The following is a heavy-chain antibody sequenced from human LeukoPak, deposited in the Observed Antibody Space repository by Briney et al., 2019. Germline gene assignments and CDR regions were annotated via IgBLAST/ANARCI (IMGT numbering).Heavy chain of an antibody. Sequence: GGSLRLSCAPSGFTFSRSAMNWVRQASGRGLEWVSSISSDSYYIYYGDSLKGRFTISRDNAKNSLFLQMNSLRSEDTAVYYCARDRGGGSLDYWGQGTLVTVSS. J-gene: IGHJ4*02. CDR1: GFTFSRSA. CDR3: ARDRGGGSLDY. D-gene: IGHD3-16*01. CDR2: ISSDSYYI. V-gene: IGHV3-21*01.